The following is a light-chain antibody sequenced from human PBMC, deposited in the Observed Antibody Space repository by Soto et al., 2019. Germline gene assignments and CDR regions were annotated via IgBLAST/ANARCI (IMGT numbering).Light chain of an antibody. Sequence: DIVLTQSPGTLSLSPGESTTLSCRASQRVGRNFLAWYQQKPGRAPRLLIHGASYRATGVPDRFSGSGSETDFTLTISRLEPEDFAVYYCHRYAASPLTFGAGTKVESK. CDR2: GAS. J-gene: IGKJ4*01. CDR3: HRYAASPLT. V-gene: IGKV3-20*01. CDR1: QRVGRNF.